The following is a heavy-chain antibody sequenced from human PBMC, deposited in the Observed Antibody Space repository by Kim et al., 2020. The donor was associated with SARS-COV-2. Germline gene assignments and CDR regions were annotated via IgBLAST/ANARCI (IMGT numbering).Heavy chain of an antibody. D-gene: IGHD4-4*01. Sequence: ASVKVSCKAPGYSYISHSMHWVRQAPGQGLEWMGRIKPSGGATTYAQNFQGRVSLTWDTSTSTVYMELRSLGSDDTAMYYCATRVTADMDVWGQGTTVTVSS. J-gene: IGHJ6*02. CDR3: ATRVTADMDV. V-gene: IGHV1-46*01. CDR2: IKPSGGAT. CDR1: GYSYISHS.